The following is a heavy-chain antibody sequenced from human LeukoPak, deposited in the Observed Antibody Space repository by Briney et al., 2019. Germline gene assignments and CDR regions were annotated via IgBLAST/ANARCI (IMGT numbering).Heavy chain of an antibody. J-gene: IGHJ4*02. CDR2: VQYSGST. V-gene: IGHV4-39*01. CDR3: TRRRGGTSSRDY. Sequence: PSETLSLTCTVSGGSISSGDYYWAWIRQPPGQGLEWIGNVQYSGSTYYNPSLKSRVTISLDTSKNQFSLRLSSVTAADTSMYYCTRRRGGTSSRDYWGQGTLVTVPP. D-gene: IGHD6-13*01. CDR1: GGSISSGDYY.